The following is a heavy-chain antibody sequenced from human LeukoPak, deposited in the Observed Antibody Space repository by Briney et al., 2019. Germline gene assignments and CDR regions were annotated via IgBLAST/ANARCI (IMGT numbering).Heavy chain of an antibody. D-gene: IGHD3-3*01. J-gene: IGHJ6*02. V-gene: IGHV1-8*01. Sequence: ASVKVSCKASGYTFTSYDINWVRQATGQGLEWMGWMNPNSGNTGYAQKFQGRVTMTRNTSISTAYMELSSLRSEDTAVYYCARDNSAYYDFWSGYYSGYYYYYGMDVWGQGTTVTVSS. CDR2: MNPNSGNT. CDR3: ARDNSAYYDFWSGYYSGYYYYYGMDV. CDR1: GYTFTSYD.